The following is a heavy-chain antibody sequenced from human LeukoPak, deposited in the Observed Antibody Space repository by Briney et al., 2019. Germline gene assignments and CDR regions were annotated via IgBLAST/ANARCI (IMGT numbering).Heavy chain of an antibody. V-gene: IGHV1-69*13. CDR3: ARLPLRSIAVGYYGMDV. CDR1: GGTFSSYA. D-gene: IGHD6-6*01. Sequence: ASVKVSCKASGGTFSSYAINWVRQAPGQGLEWMGGIIPIFGAPNYAQKFQGRVTITADESTSTAYMELSSLRSEDTAVYYCARLPLRSIAVGYYGMDVWGQGTTVTVSS. CDR2: IIPIFGAP. J-gene: IGHJ6*02.